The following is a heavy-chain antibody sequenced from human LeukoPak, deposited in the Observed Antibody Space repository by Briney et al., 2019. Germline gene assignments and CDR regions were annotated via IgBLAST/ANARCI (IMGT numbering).Heavy chain of an antibody. V-gene: IGHV3-23*01. J-gene: IGHJ4*02. CDR3: ARDYADYVGYFFFDY. D-gene: IGHD4-17*01. CDR1: GFTFSSYA. CDR2: ISGGGETT. Sequence: GGSLRLSCAASGFTFSSYAMSWVRQAPGKGLEWVSSISGGGETTYYADSAKGRFTISRDNSQNTLYLQMNSPRAEDTAVYYCARDYADYVGYFFFDYWGQGTLVTVSS.